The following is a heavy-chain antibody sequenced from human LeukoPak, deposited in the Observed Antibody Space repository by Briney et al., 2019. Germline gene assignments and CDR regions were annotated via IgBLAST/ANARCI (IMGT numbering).Heavy chain of an antibody. V-gene: IGHV3-21*01. D-gene: IGHD3-10*01. Sequence: GGSLRLSCAASGFTFSSYSMNWVRQAPGKGLEWVSSISSSSSYIYYADSVKGRFTISRDNAKNSLYLRMNSLRAEDTAVYYCARDLFKAFYYGSGSATNWFDPWGQGTLVTVSS. CDR2: ISSSSSYI. CDR3: ARDLFKAFYYGSGSATNWFDP. CDR1: GFTFSSYS. J-gene: IGHJ5*02.